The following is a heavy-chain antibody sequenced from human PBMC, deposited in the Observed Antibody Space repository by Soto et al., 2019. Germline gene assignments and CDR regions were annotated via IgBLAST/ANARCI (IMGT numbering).Heavy chain of an antibody. V-gene: IGHV4-39*01. J-gene: IGHJ4*02. Sequence: QLQLQESGPGLVKPSETLSLTCTVSGGSISRNRYYRGWIRHPPGKGLEWIGCIYYRGNTYYNPSLKGRVTISVHPFKKHFLLELSSVAAADPTMDYCPRMVLGFCSGGRCHVDYWGEGTLVTVSS. CDR2: IYYRGNT. CDR3: PRMVLGFCSGGRCHVDY. D-gene: IGHD2-15*01. CDR1: GGSISRNRYY.